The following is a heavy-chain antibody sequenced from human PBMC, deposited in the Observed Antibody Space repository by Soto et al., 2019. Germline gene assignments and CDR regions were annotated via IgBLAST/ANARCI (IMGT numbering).Heavy chain of an antibody. Sequence: VASVKVSCKASGYTFTSYGISWVRQAPGQGLEWMGWISAYNGNTNYAQKLQGRVTMTTDTSSSTAYMELRSLRSDDTAVYYCARDTEVRFLEWLFPAAPFDYWGQGTQVTVSS. D-gene: IGHD3-3*01. CDR3: ARDTEVRFLEWLFPAAPFDY. CDR2: ISAYNGNT. V-gene: IGHV1-18*04. CDR1: GYTFTSYG. J-gene: IGHJ4*02.